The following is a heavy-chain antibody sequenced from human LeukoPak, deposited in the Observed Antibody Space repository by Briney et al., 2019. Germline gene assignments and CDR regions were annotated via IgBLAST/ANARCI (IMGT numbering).Heavy chain of an antibody. CDR3: ARALRYYSDSSGYAFDY. J-gene: IGHJ4*02. CDR2: IYSGSST. CDR1: GFTVSSNY. D-gene: IGHD3-22*01. V-gene: IGHV3-53*04. Sequence: PGGSLRLSCVASGFTVSSNYMSWVRQAPGKGLEWVSVIYSGSSTYYAESVKGRFTISRNTSKNTLYLQMNSLRSEDTAVYYCARALRYYSDSSGYAFDYWGQGTLVTVSS.